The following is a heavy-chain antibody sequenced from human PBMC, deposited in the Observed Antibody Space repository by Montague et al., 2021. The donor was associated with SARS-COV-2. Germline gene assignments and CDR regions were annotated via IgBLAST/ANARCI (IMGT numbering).Heavy chain of an antibody. Sequence: SETLSLTCAVYGGSFSGYYWSWIRQPPGKGLEWIGYIYYSGSTNXNPSLKSRVTISVDTSKNQFSLKLSSVIAADTAVYYCARAGSGSYSFYYYYGMDVWGQGTTVTVSS. J-gene: IGHJ6*02. CDR3: ARAGSGSYSFYYYYGMDV. D-gene: IGHD3-10*01. CDR2: IYYSGST. CDR1: GGSFSGYY. V-gene: IGHV4-59*08.